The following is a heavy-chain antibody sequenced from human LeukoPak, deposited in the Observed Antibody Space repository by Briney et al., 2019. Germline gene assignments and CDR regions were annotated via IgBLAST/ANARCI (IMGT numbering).Heavy chain of an antibody. J-gene: IGHJ4*02. CDR3: ARDPYCGGGSCYSNYFDY. CDR1: GFTLCDYW. Sequence: GGSLSLSCAVSGFTLCDYWMTWIRQAPGKGLEGISYLSSSSSYTNYADSVKGRFTISRDNAKNSLYLQMNTLRAEDTAVYYCARDPYCGGGSCYSNYFDYWAREPWSPSPQ. V-gene: IGHV3-11*06. CDR2: LSSSSSYT. D-gene: IGHD2-15*01.